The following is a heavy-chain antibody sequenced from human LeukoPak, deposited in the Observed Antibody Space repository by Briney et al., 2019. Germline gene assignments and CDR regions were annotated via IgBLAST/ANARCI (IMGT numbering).Heavy chain of an antibody. CDR3: VTAGGTGDSYYYKDV. D-gene: IGHD6-13*01. Sequence: PGRSLRLSCAASGFTFDDYAMHWVRQTPGKGLEWVSGISWNSGYIGYADSVKGRFTISRDNAKNSLYLQMNSLRAEDMALYYCVTAGGTGDSYYYKDVWGKGTTVTVSS. CDR1: GFTFDDYA. CDR2: ISWNSGYI. J-gene: IGHJ6*03. V-gene: IGHV3-9*03.